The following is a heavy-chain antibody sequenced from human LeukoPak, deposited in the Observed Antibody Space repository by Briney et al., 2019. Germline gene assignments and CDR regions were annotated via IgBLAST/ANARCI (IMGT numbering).Heavy chain of an antibody. CDR1: GFTVSSNC. CDR2: IYSGGST. D-gene: IGHD4-17*01. V-gene: IGHV3-66*01. Sequence: GGSLRLSCAASGFTVSSNCMSWVRQAPGKGLEWVSVIYSGGSTYYADSVKGRFTISRDNSKNTLYLQMNSLRAEDTAVYYCARDGDQQYYFDYWGQGTLVTVSS. J-gene: IGHJ4*02. CDR3: ARDGDQQYYFDY.